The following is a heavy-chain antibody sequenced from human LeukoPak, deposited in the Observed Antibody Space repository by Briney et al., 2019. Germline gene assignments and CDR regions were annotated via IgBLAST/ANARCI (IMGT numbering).Heavy chain of an antibody. CDR3: AKGGQKYDFWRFNY. J-gene: IGHJ4*02. CDR1: GFSFSIYA. CDR2: ISGNGAST. V-gene: IGHV3-23*01. Sequence: GGSLRLSCAASGFSFSIYAMSWVRQAPGKGLEWVSSISGNGASTYYGDSVKGRFTISRDNSKNTVYVQMNSLRDEDTAVYYCAKGGQKYDFWRFNYWGRGTLVTVSS. D-gene: IGHD3-3*01.